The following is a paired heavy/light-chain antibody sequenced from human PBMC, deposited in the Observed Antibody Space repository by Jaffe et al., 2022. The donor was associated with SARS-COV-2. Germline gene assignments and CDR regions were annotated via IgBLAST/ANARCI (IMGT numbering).Heavy chain of an antibody. CDR2: ITGGGGNT. CDR3: AKGKWELLHRYFDC. CDR1: GFAFSNYA. D-gene: IGHD1-26*01. Sequence: EVQLLESGGGLVQPGGSLRLSCAASGFAFSNYAMNWVRQAPGKGLEWVSTITGGGGNTNYADSVKGRFTISRDNSNNTLYLQMNRLRVDDTAVYYCAKGKWELLHRYFDCWGQGTLVTVST. V-gene: IGHV3-23*01. J-gene: IGHJ4*02.
Light chain of an antibody. V-gene: IGKV1-39*01. CDR2: AAS. CDR1: QSISSH. Sequence: DIQMTQSPSSLSASVGDRVTITCRASQSISSHLNWYQQKPGKAPEVLIYAASSLQSGAPSRFSGSGSGTDFTLTITSLQPEDFATYYCQQSYSMPFTFGPGTTVDIK. J-gene: IGKJ3*01. CDR3: QQSYSMPFT.